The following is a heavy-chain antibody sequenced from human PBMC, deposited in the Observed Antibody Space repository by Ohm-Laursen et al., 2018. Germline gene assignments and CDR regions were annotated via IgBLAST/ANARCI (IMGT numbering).Heavy chain of an antibody. CDR2: VSWNSDTI. Sequence: SLRLSCAASGFTFPNYAIHWVRQAPGKGLEWVSGVSWNSDTIGYADSVKGRFTISRDNAKNSLYLQMNSLRAEDTALYYCAKGKVYYYYYYGMDVWGQGTTVTVSS. D-gene: IGHD6-6*01. V-gene: IGHV3-9*01. CDR1: GFTFPNYA. CDR3: AKGKVYYYYYYGMDV. J-gene: IGHJ6*02.